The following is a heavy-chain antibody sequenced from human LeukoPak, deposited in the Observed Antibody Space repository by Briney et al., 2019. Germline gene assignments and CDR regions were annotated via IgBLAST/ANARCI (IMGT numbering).Heavy chain of an antibody. CDR1: GGSVSSSSYY. J-gene: IGHJ4*02. V-gene: IGHV4-61*01. Sequence: PSETLSLTCTVSGGSVSSSSYYWSWIRQPPGKGLEWIGYIYYSGSTNYNPSLKSRVTISVDTSKNQFSLKLSSVTAADTAVYYCARDQGDYWGQGTLVTVSS. CDR2: IYYSGST. CDR3: ARDQGDY.